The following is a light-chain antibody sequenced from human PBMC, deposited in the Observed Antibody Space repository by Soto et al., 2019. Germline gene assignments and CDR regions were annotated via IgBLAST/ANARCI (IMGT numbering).Light chain of an antibody. Sequence: EIVLTQSPATLSLSPGERATLSCRASQSVGGYLDWYQQKPGQAPRLLIYDASNSASGIPARFSGSGSGTEFTLTISSLEPEDLAVYYCHQRSNWPPLTFGGGTKVEIK. CDR3: HQRSNWPPLT. V-gene: IGKV3-11*01. J-gene: IGKJ4*01. CDR2: DAS. CDR1: QSVGGY.